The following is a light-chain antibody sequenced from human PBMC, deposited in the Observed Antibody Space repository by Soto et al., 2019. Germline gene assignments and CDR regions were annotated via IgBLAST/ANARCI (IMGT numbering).Light chain of an antibody. CDR2: GAS. J-gene: IGKJ3*01. V-gene: IGKV3-15*01. Sequence: EIVMTQSPATLSVSPGERATLSCRASQSVSSNLAWYQQKPGQAPRLLIYGASTRATGIPARFSGSASGTEFTLTISSLQSEDFAVYYCQQYNNWSDTFGPGTKVDIK. CDR3: QQYNNWSDT. CDR1: QSVSSN.